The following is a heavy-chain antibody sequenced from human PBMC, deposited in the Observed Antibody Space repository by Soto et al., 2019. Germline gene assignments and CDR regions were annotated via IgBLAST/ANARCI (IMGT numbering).Heavy chain of an antibody. CDR2: TYYRSKWYN. CDR1: GDSVSSNSAA. D-gene: IGHD6-13*01. V-gene: IGHV6-1*01. Sequence: KQSQTLSLTCAISGDSVSSNSAAWNWIRQSPSRGLEWLGRTYYRSKWYNDYAVSVKSRITINPDTSKNQFSLQLNSVTPEDTAVYYCARDGYSSSWYSGTRYYYYMDVWGKGTTVTVSS. CDR3: ARDGYSSSWYSGTRYYYYMDV. J-gene: IGHJ6*03.